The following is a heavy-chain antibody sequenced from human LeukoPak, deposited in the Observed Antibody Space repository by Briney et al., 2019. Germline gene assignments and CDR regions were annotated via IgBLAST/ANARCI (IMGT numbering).Heavy chain of an antibody. Sequence: PGGXLRLSCAASGFTFSSYSMNWVRQAPGKGLEWVSSISSSSSYIYYADSVKGRFTISRDNAKNSLYLQMNSLRAEDTAVYYCARENDYGDYGTDYWGQGTLVTVSS. J-gene: IGHJ4*02. CDR2: ISSSSSYI. CDR1: GFTFSSYS. V-gene: IGHV3-21*01. D-gene: IGHD4-17*01. CDR3: ARENDYGDYGTDY.